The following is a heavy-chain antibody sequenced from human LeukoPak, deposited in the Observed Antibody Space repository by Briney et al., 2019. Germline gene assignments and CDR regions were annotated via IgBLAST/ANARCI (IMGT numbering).Heavy chain of an antibody. J-gene: IGHJ3*02. CDR3: ANTVISAFDI. D-gene: IGHD4-11*01. V-gene: IGHV3-30*18. Sequence: QAGGSLRLSCAASGFTFSSYGMPWVRQAPGKGLEWVAVISYDGSNKYYADSVKGRFTISRDNSKNTLYLQMNSLRAEDTAVYYCANTVISAFDIWGQGTMVTVSS. CDR1: GFTFSSYG. CDR2: ISYDGSNK.